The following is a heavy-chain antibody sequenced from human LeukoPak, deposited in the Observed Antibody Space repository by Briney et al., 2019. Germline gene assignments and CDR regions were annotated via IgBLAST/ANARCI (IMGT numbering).Heavy chain of an antibody. V-gene: IGHV4-39*01. CDR3: ARQHDFWSGYYGWFDP. J-gene: IGHJ5*02. D-gene: IGHD3-3*01. CDR1: GGSISSSSYY. CDR2: IYYSGST. Sequence: PSETLSLTCTVSGGSISSSSYYWGWIRQPPGKGLEWIGSIYYSGSTYYNPSLKSRVTISVDTSKNQFSLKLSSVTAADTAVYYCARQHDFWSGYYGWFDPWGQGTLVTVSS.